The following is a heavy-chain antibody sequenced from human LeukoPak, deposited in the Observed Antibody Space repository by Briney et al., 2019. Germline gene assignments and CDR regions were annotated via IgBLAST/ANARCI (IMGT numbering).Heavy chain of an antibody. CDR3: AREVRSSGYSLDY. CDR2: IYYTGST. D-gene: IGHD3-22*01. V-gene: IGHV4-39*07. J-gene: IGHJ4*02. CDR1: GGSISSGSYY. Sequence: PSETLSLTCTVSGGSISSGSYYWRWVRQPPGKGLEWIGSIYYTGSTNYNPSLKSPVTISRDTSKKQFSLKLNSVTAADRAVYYCAREVRSSGYSLDYWGQGTLVTVSS.